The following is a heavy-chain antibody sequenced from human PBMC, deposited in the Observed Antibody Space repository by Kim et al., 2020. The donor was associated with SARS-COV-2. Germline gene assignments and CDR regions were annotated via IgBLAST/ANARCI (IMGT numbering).Heavy chain of an antibody. CDR1: GYSVGSGYF. V-gene: IGHV4-38-2*02. CDR3: ARGLTSEAFDI. Sequence: SETLSLTCTVSGYSVGSGYFWGWIRQPPGKGLEWIGTIYHTGSTYYNASLKSRVTISADTSKNQFSLKLTSVTAADTAGFYCARGLTSEAFDIWGQGTMV. D-gene: IGHD3-16*01. J-gene: IGHJ3*02. CDR2: IYHTGST.